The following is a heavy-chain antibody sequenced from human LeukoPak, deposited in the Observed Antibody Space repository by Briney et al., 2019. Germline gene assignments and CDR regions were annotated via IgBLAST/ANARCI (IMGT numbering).Heavy chain of an antibody. CDR2: IYYSGNT. CDR1: GGSISSYY. J-gene: IGHJ3*02. CDR3: ARHRIVARDAFDI. V-gene: IGHV4-59*08. Sequence: PSETLSLTCTVSGGSISSYYWSWIRQPPGKGLEWIGFIYYSGNTHYNPSLKSRVSLSVDTSKNQFSLKVSSVTAADTAVYYCARHRIVARDAFDIWGQGTTVTVSS. D-gene: IGHD3-22*01.